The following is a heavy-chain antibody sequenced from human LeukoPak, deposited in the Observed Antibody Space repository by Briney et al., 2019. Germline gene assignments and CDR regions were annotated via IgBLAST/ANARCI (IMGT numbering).Heavy chain of an antibody. CDR2: IYTSGST. CDR3: ARTRYYYNARSYGAPYYFDY. J-gene: IGHJ4*02. Sequence: SGTLSLTCTVSGGSISSYYWSWIRQPAGKGLEWIGHIYTSGSTNYNTSLKSRVTISVETSKNHFTLKLSSVTAADTAVYYCARTRYYYNARSYGAPYYFDYWGQGTLVTVSS. V-gene: IGHV4-4*08. CDR1: GGSISSYY. D-gene: IGHD3-10*01.